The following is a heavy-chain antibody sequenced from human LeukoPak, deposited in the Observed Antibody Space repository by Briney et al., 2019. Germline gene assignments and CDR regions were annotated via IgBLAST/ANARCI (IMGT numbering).Heavy chain of an antibody. D-gene: IGHD3-3*01. J-gene: IGHJ5*02. CDR2: IIPIFGTA. CDR3: ACNSHYDFWSGYWFDP. Sequence: ASVKVSCKASGGTFSSYAISWVRQAPGQGLEWMGGIIPIFGTANYAQKFQGRVTITTDESTSTAYMELSSLRSEDTAVYYCACNSHYDFWSGYWFDPWGQGTLVTVSS. V-gene: IGHV1-69*05. CDR1: GGTFSSYA.